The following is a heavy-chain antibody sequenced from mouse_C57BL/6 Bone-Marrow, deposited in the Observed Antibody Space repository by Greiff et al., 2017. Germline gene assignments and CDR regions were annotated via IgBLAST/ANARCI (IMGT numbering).Heavy chain of an antibody. CDR1: GYTFTSYW. CDR3: ARWLLSGYFDV. V-gene: IGHV1-69*01. Sequence: QVQLQQPGAELVMPGASVKLSCKASGYTFTSYWMHWVKQRPGQGLEWIGEFDPSDSYTNYNQKFKGKFTLTVDKSSSTAYMQLSSLTSEDSAVYYCARWLLSGYFDVWGTGTTVTVAS. J-gene: IGHJ1*03. CDR2: FDPSDSYT. D-gene: IGHD2-3*01.